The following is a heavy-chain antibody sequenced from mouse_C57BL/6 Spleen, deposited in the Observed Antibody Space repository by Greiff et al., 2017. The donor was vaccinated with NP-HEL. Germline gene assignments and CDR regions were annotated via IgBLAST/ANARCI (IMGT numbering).Heavy chain of an antibody. CDR3: AISNYDWYFDV. CDR2: IHPNSGST. J-gene: IGHJ1*03. Sequence: QVQLQHPGAELVKPGASVKLSCKASGYTFTSYWMHWVKQRPGQGLEWIGMIHPNSGSTNYNEKFKSKATLTVDKSSSTAYMQLSSLTSEDSAVYYCAISNYDWYFDVWGTGTTVTVSS. D-gene: IGHD2-5*01. V-gene: IGHV1-64*01. CDR1: GYTFTSYW.